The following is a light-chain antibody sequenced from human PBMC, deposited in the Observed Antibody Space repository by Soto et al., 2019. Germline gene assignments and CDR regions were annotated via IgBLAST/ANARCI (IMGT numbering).Light chain of an antibody. CDR1: CSDVRGNKY. J-gene: IGLJ1*01. CDR2: DVS. V-gene: IGLV2-14*03. Sequence: QSVLAQPAFVSGCPGQSITISCTGTCSDVRGNKYVSWYQHYPGKAPKLIISDVSNRPSGISNRFSGSKSGDTASLTISVLQAEDEADYYCSAFTGTTYAFGTGTKVTVL. CDR3: SAFTGTTYA.